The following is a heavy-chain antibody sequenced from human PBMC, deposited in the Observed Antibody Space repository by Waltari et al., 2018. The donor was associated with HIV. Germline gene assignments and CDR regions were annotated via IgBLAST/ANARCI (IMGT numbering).Heavy chain of an antibody. V-gene: IGHV3-30*01. J-gene: IGHJ6*02. CDR2: ISNDGQNK. Sequence: VISNDGQNKYYADSVKGRFTISRDNSRDTLYLQMDSLRAEDTAQYYCARDGEFGRSVHHFYNMDVWGQGTTVTVSS. D-gene: IGHD3-10*01. CDR3: ARDGEFGRSVHHFYNMDV.